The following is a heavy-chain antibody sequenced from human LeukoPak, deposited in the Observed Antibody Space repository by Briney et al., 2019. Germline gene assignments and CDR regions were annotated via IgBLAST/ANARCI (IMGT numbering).Heavy chain of an antibody. CDR3: ATLSRDMYCSSTSCHNL. J-gene: IGHJ4*02. V-gene: IGHV3-48*03. CDR1: GFTFSGYE. Sequence: GGSLRLSCAASGFTFSGYERSWVRQAPGKGLEWVSYISRSGSTIYYADSVKGRFTISINNAKNTLYLQMNNLIAEDTAVYYCATLSRDMYCSSTSCHNLWGQGTLVTVSS. CDR2: ISRSGSTI. D-gene: IGHD2-2*01.